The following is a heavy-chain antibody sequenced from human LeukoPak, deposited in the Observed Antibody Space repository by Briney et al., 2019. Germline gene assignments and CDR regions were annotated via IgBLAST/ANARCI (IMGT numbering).Heavy chain of an antibody. V-gene: IGHV4-59*01. CDR3: ARGWRYSSGSGIVYSYDG. CDR1: GGSISSYY. Sequence: SETLSLTCTVSGGSISSYYWSWIRQPPGKGLEWIGYIYYSGSTNYNPSLKSQVTISVDTSKNQFSLKLSSVTAADTAVYYCARGWRYSSGSGIVYSYDGWGQGTLVTVSS. J-gene: IGHJ4*02. D-gene: IGHD6-19*01. CDR2: IYYSGST.